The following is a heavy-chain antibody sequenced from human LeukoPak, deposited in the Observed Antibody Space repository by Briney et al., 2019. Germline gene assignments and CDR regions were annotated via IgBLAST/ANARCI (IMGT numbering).Heavy chain of an antibody. V-gene: IGHV4-59*12. CDR3: ARVRSGSYHPIGY. Sequence: TSETLSLTCTVSGGSITRFYWSWIRQPPGKGLEWIGYIYDIGTTKYNPSLKTRVTMSVDTSKNQFSLKLSSVTAADTAVYYCARVRSGSYHPIGYWGQGTLVTVSS. D-gene: IGHD3-10*01. CDR1: GGSITRFY. CDR2: IYDIGTT. J-gene: IGHJ4*02.